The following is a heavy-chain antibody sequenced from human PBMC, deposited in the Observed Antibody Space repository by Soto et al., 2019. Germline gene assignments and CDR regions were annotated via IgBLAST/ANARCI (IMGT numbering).Heavy chain of an antibody. V-gene: IGHV3-23*01. J-gene: IGHJ6*03. CDR3: AKGRRPPPYYYYMDV. CDR1: GFTFDDYA. CDR2: INGSGGST. Sequence: PGGSLRLSCAASGFTFDDYAMHWVRQAPGKGLEWVSAINGSGGSTYYADSVKGRFTISRDNSKNTLYLQMNSLRAEDTSVYYCAKGRRPPPYYYYMDVWGKGTTVTVSS.